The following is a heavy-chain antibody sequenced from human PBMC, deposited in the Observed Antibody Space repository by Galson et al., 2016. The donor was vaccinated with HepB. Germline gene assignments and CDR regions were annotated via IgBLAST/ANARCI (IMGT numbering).Heavy chain of an antibody. CDR2: IYYSGSTYYSGST. J-gene: IGHJ6*02. CDR3: ARHVPRPSQSRIYAMDV. D-gene: IGHD2-15*01. V-gene: IGHV4-39*01. CDR1: GGSISSSSYF. Sequence: SETLSLTCTVSGGSISSSSYFWGWIRQPPGKGLEWIGSIYYSGSTYYSGSTYYNPSLKSRVTISGDTSKNQFSVKLSSVTAADTAVYYCARHVPRPSQSRIYAMDVWGQGTTVTVSS.